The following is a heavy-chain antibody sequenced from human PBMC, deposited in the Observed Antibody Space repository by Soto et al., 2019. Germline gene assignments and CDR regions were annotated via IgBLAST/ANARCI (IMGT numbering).Heavy chain of an antibody. V-gene: IGHV1-18*04. D-gene: IGHD1-7*01. J-gene: IGHJ4*02. CDR2: ISTNSGNT. CDR3: ARTYNWNSEGFDH. CDR1: GYPLGTYA. Sequence: ASVEVSCKPSGYPLGTYAITWVRQAPGQVLEWVGWISTNSGNTYYAQNFQGRVTLTTDTSTTTAYMELMSLTSDDTAIYYCARTYNWNSEGFDHWGQGTLVTVS.